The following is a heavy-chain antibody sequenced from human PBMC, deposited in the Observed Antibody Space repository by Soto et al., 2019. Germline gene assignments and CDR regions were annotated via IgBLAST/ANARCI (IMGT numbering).Heavy chain of an antibody. CDR1: GYTFTSYY. V-gene: IGHV1-46*01. CDR3: ARDQGSGWYPNWFDP. D-gene: IGHD6-19*01. CDR2: INASDGST. Sequence: GASVKVSCKASGYTFTSYYMHWVRQAPGQGLEWMGIINASDGSTSYAQKFQGRVTMTTDTSTSTAYMELRSLRSDDTAVYYCARDQGSGWYPNWFDPWGQGTLVTVSS. J-gene: IGHJ5*02.